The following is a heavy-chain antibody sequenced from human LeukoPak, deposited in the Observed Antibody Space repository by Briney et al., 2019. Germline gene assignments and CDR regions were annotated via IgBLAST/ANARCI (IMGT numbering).Heavy chain of an antibody. CDR3: ARETPEYD. CDR1: GFTFSSYS. V-gene: IGHV3-48*02. Sequence: GGSLRLSCAASGFTFSSYSMNWVRQALAKGLEWVSDISSSSSTIYYADFVNGRFTISRDNAKNSLYLQMNSLRDEDTAVYYCARETPEYDWGQGTLVTVSP. J-gene: IGHJ4*02. CDR2: ISSSSSTI. D-gene: IGHD1-14*01.